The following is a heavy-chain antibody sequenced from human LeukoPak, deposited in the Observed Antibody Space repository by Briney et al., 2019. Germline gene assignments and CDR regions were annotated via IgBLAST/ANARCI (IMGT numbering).Heavy chain of an antibody. CDR1: GGSISSSSYY. J-gene: IGHJ4*02. CDR2: IYYSGST. D-gene: IGHD4-23*01. CDR3: ARLYGGNSYVDY. Sequence: PSETLSLTCTVSGGSISSSSYYWGWIRQPPGKGLEWIGSIYYSGSTYYNPSLKSRVTISVDTSKNQFSLKLSTVTAAYTAVYYCARLYGGNSYVDYWGQGTLVTVSS. V-gene: IGHV4-39*01.